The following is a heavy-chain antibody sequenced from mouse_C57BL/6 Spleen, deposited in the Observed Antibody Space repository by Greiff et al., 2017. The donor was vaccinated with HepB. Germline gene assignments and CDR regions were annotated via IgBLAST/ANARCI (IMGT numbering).Heavy chain of an antibody. Sequence: QVQLQQSGAELVKPGASVKMSCKASGYTFTSYWITWVKQRPGQGLEWIGDIYPGSGSTNYNEKFKSKATLTVDTSSSTAYMQLSSLTSEDSAVYYCAGYGYDERLDAIDYWGQGTSVTVSS. D-gene: IGHD2-2*01. CDR3: AGYGYDERLDAIDY. V-gene: IGHV1-55*01. CDR1: GYTFTSYW. J-gene: IGHJ4*01. CDR2: IYPGSGST.